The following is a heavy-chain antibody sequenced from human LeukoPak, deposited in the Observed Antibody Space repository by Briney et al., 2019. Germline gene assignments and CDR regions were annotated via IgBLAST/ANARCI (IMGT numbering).Heavy chain of an antibody. J-gene: IGHJ4*01. V-gene: IGHV3-53*01. CDR2: LHRDGSV. CDR3: AKDQGSGHGAYTWGSFDY. Sequence: PGGSLRLSCAASGFTVSDNNMIWVRQAPGKGLEWVSTLHRDGSVRYADSVNGRFTISRDNSKNTLYLQMNGLRAEDAAVYYCAKDQGSGHGAYTWGSFDYWGLETRVTVSS. D-gene: IGHD4/OR15-4a*01. CDR1: GFTVSDNN.